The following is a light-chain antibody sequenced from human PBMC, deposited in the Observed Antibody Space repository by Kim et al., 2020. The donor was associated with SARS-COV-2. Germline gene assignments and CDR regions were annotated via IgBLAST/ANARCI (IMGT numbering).Light chain of an antibody. V-gene: IGLV3-19*01. CDR3: KSRDSSGNLLV. J-gene: IGLJ2*01. Sequence: SSELTQDPAVSVALGQTIRITCQGDNLRTYSASWYQQKPGQAPVLVILAKNNRPSGIPDRFSGSSSGNTASLTITGAQAEDEADYYCKSRDSSGNLLVFGGGTQLTVL. CDR2: AKN. CDR1: NLRTYS.